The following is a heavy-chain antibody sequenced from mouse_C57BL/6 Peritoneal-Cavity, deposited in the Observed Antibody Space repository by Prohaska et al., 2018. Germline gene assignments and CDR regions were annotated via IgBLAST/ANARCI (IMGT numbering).Heavy chain of an antibody. CDR3: TKTAYYAMDY. CDR2: IRLKSDNYAT. CDR1: GFTFSNYW. Sequence: EVKLEESGGGLVQPGGSMKLSCVASGFTFSNYWMNWVRQSPEKVVEEVSQIRLKSDNYATHYAEAVKGRFTISRDDSKSSVYLQMNNLRAEDTGIYYCTKTAYYAMDYWGQGTSVTVSS. D-gene: IGHD4-1*01. J-gene: IGHJ4*01. V-gene: IGHV6-3*01.